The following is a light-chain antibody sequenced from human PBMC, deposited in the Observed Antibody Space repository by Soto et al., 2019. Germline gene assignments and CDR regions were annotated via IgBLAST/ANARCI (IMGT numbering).Light chain of an antibody. J-gene: IGLJ1*01. V-gene: IGLV2-8*01. CDR2: EVS. Sequence: QSVLTQPPSASGSPGQSVAISCTGTSSDVGAYNYVAWYQQHPGKVPKLMIYEVSKRPSGVPDRFPGSKSGNTASLTVSGLQADDEADYYCSSYAGSDVFVFGTGTKVTLL. CDR1: SSDVGAYNY. CDR3: SSYAGSDVFV.